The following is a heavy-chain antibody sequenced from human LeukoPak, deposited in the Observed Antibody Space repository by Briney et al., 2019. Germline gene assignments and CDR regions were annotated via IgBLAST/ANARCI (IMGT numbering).Heavy chain of an antibody. J-gene: IGHJ5*02. CDR2: IYYSGST. CDR1: GGSISSDDYY. Sequence: SQTLSLTCTVSGGSISSDDYYWSWIRQPPGKGLEWIGYIYYSGSTYYNPSLKSRVTISVDTSKNQFSLKLSSVTAADTAVYYCARHEGGYSYGHPLFYDSSGNNWFDPWGQGTLVTVSS. D-gene: IGHD3-22*01. CDR3: ARHEGGYSYGHPLFYDSSGNNWFDP. V-gene: IGHV4-30-4*08.